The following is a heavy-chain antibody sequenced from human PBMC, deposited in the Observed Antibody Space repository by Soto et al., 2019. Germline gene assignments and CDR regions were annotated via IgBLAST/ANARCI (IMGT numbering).Heavy chain of an antibody. V-gene: IGHV3-23*01. D-gene: IGHD2-8*01. Sequence: GGPLRLSCAASGFTFNDYAINWVRQVPGKGLEWVSAISGSGGSTYYADSVKGRFTISRDNSKNTLYLQMNSLRAEDTAVYYCAKGIGDIVPLDVWGQGTTVTVSS. J-gene: IGHJ6*02. CDR2: ISGSGGST. CDR3: AKGIGDIVPLDV. CDR1: GFTFNDYA.